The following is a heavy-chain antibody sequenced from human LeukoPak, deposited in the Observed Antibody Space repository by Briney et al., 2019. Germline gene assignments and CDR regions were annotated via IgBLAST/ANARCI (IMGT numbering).Heavy chain of an antibody. CDR3: ARAVYCGGDCYSGAFDI. CDR2: IYYSGST. J-gene: IGHJ3*02. Sequence: SETLSLTXTVSGGSISSYYWSWIRQPPGNGLEWIGDIYYSGSTNYNPSLKSRVTISVDTSKNQFSLKLSSVTAADTAVYYCARAVYCGGDCYSGAFDIWGQGTMVTVSS. CDR1: GGSISSYY. D-gene: IGHD2-21*02. V-gene: IGHV4-59*01.